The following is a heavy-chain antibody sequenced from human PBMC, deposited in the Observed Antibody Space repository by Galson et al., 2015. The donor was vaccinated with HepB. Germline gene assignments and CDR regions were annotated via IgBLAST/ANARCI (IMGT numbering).Heavy chain of an antibody. J-gene: IGHJ6*03. Sequence: SVKVSCKAPGYTFTSYYMHWVRQAPGQGLEWMGIINPSGGSTSYAQKFQGRVTMTRDTSTSTVYMELSSLRSEDTAVYYCAREGSPCSSTSCSPYYYYYMDVWGKGTTVTVSS. V-gene: IGHV1-46*01. CDR1: GYTFTSYY. CDR3: AREGSPCSSTSCSPYYYYYMDV. CDR2: INPSGGST. D-gene: IGHD2-2*01.